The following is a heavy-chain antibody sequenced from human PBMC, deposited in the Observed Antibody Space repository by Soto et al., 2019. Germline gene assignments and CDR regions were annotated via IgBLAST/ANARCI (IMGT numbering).Heavy chain of an antibody. CDR1: GDSINNRSYY. V-gene: IGHV4-39*01. D-gene: IGHD2-21*02. CDR3: ARQRTSVVTQAYFDS. J-gene: IGHJ4*02. Sequence: LSLTCTVTGDSINNRSYYWGWIRQPPGKGLEWIGGSYYSGSTYNNPSLKSRVSMSVDTSKTQFSLKLRSVTAADTALYYCARQRTSVVTQAYFDSWGQGSLVTVPS. CDR2: SYYSGST.